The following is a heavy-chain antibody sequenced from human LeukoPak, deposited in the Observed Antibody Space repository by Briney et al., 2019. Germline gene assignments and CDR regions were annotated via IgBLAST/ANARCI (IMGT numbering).Heavy chain of an antibody. Sequence: PGGSLRLSCAASGVTFSSYWMHWVRQAPGRGLVWVSRINGDGRTTTYADSVKGRFTISRDNAKNSLYVQMNSLRAEDTALYYCARLIVGATPAAFDYWGQGTLVTVSS. CDR2: INGDGRTT. CDR1: GVTFSSYW. CDR3: ARLIVGATPAAFDY. J-gene: IGHJ4*02. D-gene: IGHD1-26*01. V-gene: IGHV3-74*03.